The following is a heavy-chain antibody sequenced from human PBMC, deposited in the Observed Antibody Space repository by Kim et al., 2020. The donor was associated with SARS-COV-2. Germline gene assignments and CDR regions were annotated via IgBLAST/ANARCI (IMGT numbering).Heavy chain of an antibody. J-gene: IGHJ4*02. V-gene: IGHV1-69*04. Sequence: SVKVSCKASGGTFSSYAISWVRQAPGQGLEWMGRIIPILGIANYAQKFQGRVTITADKSTSTAYMELSSLRSEDTAVYYCARVPITIFGVSYRYYFDYWGQGTLVTVSS. D-gene: IGHD3-3*01. CDR3: ARVPITIFGVSYRYYFDY. CDR1: GGTFSSYA. CDR2: IIPILGIA.